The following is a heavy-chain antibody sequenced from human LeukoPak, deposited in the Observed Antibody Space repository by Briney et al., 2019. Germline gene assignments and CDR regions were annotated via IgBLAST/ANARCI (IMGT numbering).Heavy chain of an antibody. CDR1: GFTFSSYA. Sequence: PGGSLRLSCAASGFTFSSYAMSWVRQAPGKGLECVSAISGSGGSTYYADSVKGRLTISRDNSKNTLYLQMNSLRAEDTAVYYCAKVLMAARRYFDYWGQGTLVTVSS. V-gene: IGHV3-23*01. D-gene: IGHD5-24*01. CDR2: ISGSGGST. CDR3: AKVLMAARRYFDY. J-gene: IGHJ4*02.